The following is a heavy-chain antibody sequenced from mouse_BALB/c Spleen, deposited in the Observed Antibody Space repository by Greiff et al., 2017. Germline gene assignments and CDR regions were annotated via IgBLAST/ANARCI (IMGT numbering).Heavy chain of an antibody. Sequence: VMLVESGGGLVQPGGSLKLSCAASGFTFSSYTMSWVRQTPEKRLGWVAYISNGGGSTYYPDTVKGRFTISRDNAKNTLYLQMSSLKSEDTAMYYCARHRGESAWFAYWGQGTLVTVSA. J-gene: IGHJ3*01. V-gene: IGHV5-12-2*01. CDR3: ARHRGESAWFAY. D-gene: IGHD3-1*01. CDR2: ISNGGGST. CDR1: GFTFSSYT.